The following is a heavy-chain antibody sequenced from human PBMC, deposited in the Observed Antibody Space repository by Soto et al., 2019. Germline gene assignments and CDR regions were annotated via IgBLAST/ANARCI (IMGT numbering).Heavy chain of an antibody. CDR2: ISGSGGST. V-gene: IGHV3-23*01. D-gene: IGHD6-13*01. J-gene: IGHJ4*02. Sequence: AGGSLRLSCAASGFPFSIYAMSLVRQSPGKGLEWVSAISGSGGSTYYADSVKGRFTISRDNSKNTLYLQMNSLRAEDTAVYYCAKDRSSSWYGEGFDYWGQGTLITVSS. CDR3: AKDRSSSWYGEGFDY. CDR1: GFPFSIYA.